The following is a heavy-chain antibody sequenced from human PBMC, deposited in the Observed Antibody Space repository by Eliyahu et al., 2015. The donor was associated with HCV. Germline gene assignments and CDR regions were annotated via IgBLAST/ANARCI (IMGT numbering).Heavy chain of an antibody. J-gene: IGHJ4*02. V-gene: IGHV3-66*01. CDR1: GFPVSSNY. D-gene: IGHD3-22*01. CDR3: AKDSSGYYEGGGY. CDR2: IYSGGST. Sequence: EVQLVESGGGXVQPGGSXRLSXAAXGFPVSSNYMXWVRQAPGKGLEWVSVIYSGGSTYYADSVKGRFTISRDNSKNTLYLQMNSLRAEDTAVYYCAKDSSGYYEGGGYWGQGTLVTVSS.